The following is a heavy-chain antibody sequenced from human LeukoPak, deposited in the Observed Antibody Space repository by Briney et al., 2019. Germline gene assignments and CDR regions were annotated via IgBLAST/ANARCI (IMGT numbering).Heavy chain of an antibody. CDR1: GYSISSGYY. Sequence: PSETLSLTCTVSGYSISSGYYWGWIRQPPGKGPEWIGSIYHSGSTYYNPSLKSRVTISVDTSKNQFSLKLSSVTAADTAVYYCASGRDAFDIWGQGTMVTVSS. V-gene: IGHV4-38-2*02. CDR2: IYHSGST. J-gene: IGHJ3*02. D-gene: IGHD3-10*01. CDR3: ASGRDAFDI.